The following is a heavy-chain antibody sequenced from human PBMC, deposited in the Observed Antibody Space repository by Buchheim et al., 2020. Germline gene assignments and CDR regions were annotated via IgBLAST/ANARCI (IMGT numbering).Heavy chain of an antibody. CDR2: ISSSGSTI. CDR3: ARDNFGDYGDYIPFDY. D-gene: IGHD4-17*01. J-gene: IGHJ4*02. CDR1: GFPFSSYA. Sequence: EVQLLESGGGLVQPGGSLRLSCAASGFPFSSYAMNWVRQAPGKGLEWVSYISSSGSTIYYADSVKGRFTISRDNAKNSLYLQMNSLRAEDTAVYYCARDNFGDYGDYIPFDYWGQGTL. V-gene: IGHV3-48*03.